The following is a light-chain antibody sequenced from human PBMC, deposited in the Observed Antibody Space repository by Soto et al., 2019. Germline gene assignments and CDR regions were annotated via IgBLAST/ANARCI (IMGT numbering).Light chain of an antibody. J-gene: IGKJ4*01. CDR2: GAS. Sequence: EIVLTQSPGTLSLSPGNRATLSCTASQRIGTNSLAWFQQKPDQAPTLLIYGASARVPGIPDRFSGSGSGTDFTLTISRLEPADFAVYYCQQYAKIPLTFGGGTKVEIK. CDR3: QQYAKIPLT. V-gene: IGKV3-20*01. CDR1: QRIGTNS.